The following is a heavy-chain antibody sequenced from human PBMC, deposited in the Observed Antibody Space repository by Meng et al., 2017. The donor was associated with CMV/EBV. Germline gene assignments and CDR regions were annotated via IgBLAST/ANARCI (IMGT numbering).Heavy chain of an antibody. V-gene: IGHV4-61*01. CDR3: ARDPLKRSKDYAQGYYYYYGMDV. CDR2: IYYTGST. Sequence: SETLSLTCTVSGGSVSSGSFYWNWIRQPPGKGLEWIGFIYYTGSTNYNPSLKSRVTMSVDTSKNQFSLRLSSVTAADTAVYYCARDPLKRSKDYAQGYYYYYGMDVWGQGTTVTVSS. J-gene: IGHJ6*02. D-gene: IGHD4-17*01. CDR1: GGSVSSGSFY.